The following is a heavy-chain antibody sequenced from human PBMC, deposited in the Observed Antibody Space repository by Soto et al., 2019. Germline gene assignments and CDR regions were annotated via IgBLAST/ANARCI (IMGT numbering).Heavy chain of an antibody. J-gene: IGHJ5*02. D-gene: IGHD1-26*01. V-gene: IGHV1-69*01. CDR3: ATTYSGSLLAPIDP. CDR1: GGTFSRYA. Sequence: QVQLVQSGAEVKKPGSSVKVSCKASGGTFSRYAISWVRQAPGQGLEWMAGIIPIFGTANYAQKFQGRVTITADESTSTAYMELSSLRSEDTAVYYCATTYSGSLLAPIDPWGQGTLVTVSS. CDR2: IIPIFGTA.